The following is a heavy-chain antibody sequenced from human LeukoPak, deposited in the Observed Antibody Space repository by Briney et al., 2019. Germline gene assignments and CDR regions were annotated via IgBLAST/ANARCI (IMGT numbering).Heavy chain of an antibody. J-gene: IGHJ4*02. Sequence: PSEALSLTCTVSGGSISSGSYYWSWIRQPAGKGLEWIGRIYTSGSTNYNPSLKSRVAISVDTSKNQFSLKLSSVTAADTAVYYCARTRRSYGIDYWGQGTLVTVSS. CDR2: IYTSGST. CDR3: ARTRRSYGIDY. CDR1: GGSISSGSYY. V-gene: IGHV4-61*02. D-gene: IGHD5-18*01.